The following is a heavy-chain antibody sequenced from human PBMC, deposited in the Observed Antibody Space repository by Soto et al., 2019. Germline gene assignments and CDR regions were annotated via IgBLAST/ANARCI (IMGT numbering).Heavy chain of an antibody. J-gene: IGHJ4*02. Sequence: SETLSLTCAVSGGSISSSNWWSWVRQPPGKGLEWIGEIYHSGSTNYNPSLKSRVTISVDKSKNQFSLKLSSVTAADTAVYYCARNDDSSGYYHTPLDYWGQGTLVTVSS. D-gene: IGHD3-22*01. CDR3: ARNDDSSGYYHTPLDY. CDR2: IYHSGST. CDR1: GGSISSSNW. V-gene: IGHV4-4*02.